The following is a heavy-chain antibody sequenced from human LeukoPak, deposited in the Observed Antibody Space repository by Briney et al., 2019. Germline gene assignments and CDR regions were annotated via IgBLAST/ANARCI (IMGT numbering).Heavy chain of an antibody. D-gene: IGHD2-8*01. J-gene: IGHJ3*02. Sequence: ASVKVSCKASGYTFTGYYMHWVRQAPGQGLEWMGRINPNSGGTNYAQKFQGRVTMTRDTSISTAYIELSRLRSYDTAVYYCARDPPNGLHAFDNWGQGTMVTVSS. V-gene: IGHV1-2*06. CDR1: GYTFTGYY. CDR2: INPNSGGT. CDR3: ARDPPNGLHAFDN.